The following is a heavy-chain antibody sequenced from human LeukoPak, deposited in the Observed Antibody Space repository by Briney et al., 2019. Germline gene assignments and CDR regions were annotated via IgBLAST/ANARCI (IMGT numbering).Heavy chain of an antibody. CDR2: VCYSGST. CDR1: GGSISGYY. CDR3: ARYGSGSYSDDHFQH. Sequence: PSETLSLTCTVSGGSISGYYWSWIRQPPGRGLEWIGFVCYSGSTKYNPSLKSRVTISVDTSKNQFSLKLTSVTAADTAVYYCARYGSGSYSDDHFQHWGQGTLVTVSS. D-gene: IGHD3-10*01. V-gene: IGHV4-59*08. J-gene: IGHJ1*01.